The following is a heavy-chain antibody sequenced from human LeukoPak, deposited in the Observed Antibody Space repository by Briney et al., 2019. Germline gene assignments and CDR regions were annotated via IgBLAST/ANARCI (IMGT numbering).Heavy chain of an antibody. CDR3: AKGRGRYCSSTSCYMGGDY. V-gene: IGHV1-2*02. Sequence: ASVKVPCKASGYTFTGYYMHWVRQAPGQGLEWMGWINPNSGGTNYAQKFQGRVTMTRDTSISTAYMELSRLRSDDTAVYYCAKGRGRYCSSTSCYMGGDYWGQGTLVTVSS. D-gene: IGHD2-2*02. CDR1: GYTFTGYY. CDR2: INPNSGGT. J-gene: IGHJ4*02.